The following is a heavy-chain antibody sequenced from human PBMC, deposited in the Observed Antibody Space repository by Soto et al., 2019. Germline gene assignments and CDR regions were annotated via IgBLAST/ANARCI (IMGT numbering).Heavy chain of an antibody. V-gene: IGHV4-4*07. CDR2: VFSSVSA. D-gene: IGHD2-21*02. Sequence: PSETLSLTCIVSGVSVRSYTWSWVRQPANKGLEWIGRVFSSVSATYNPSLKSRVSISMDTPENRISLKLDSVTAADAGVYFCARDGMTTGDTWGPRXLLTVAS. CDR3: ARDGMTTGDT. J-gene: IGHJ4*02. CDR1: GVSVRSYT.